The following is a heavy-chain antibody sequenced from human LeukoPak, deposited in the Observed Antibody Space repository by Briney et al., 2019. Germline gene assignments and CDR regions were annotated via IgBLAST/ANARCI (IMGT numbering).Heavy chain of an antibody. D-gene: IGHD7-27*01. CDR1: GFTFSSYA. V-gene: IGHV3-23*01. CDR3: AKAPATGEGYYFYYMDV. Sequence: PGGSLRLSCAASGFASGFTFSSYAMSWVRQAPGKGLEWVASINGRAATKYYADCVKGRFTISRDNSKNTLYLQMNSLGADDTAVDYCAKAPATGEGYYFYYMDVWGKGTTVTVSS. CDR2: INGRAATK. J-gene: IGHJ6*03.